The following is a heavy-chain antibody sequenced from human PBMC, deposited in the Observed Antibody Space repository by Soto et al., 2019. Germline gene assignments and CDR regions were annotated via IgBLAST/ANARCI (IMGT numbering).Heavy chain of an antibody. Sequence: SETLSLTCAVSGGSISSGGYSWSWIRQPPGKGLEWIGYIYHSGSTYYNPSLKSRVTISVDRSKNQFSLKLTSVTAADTAVYYCARVPDRWGQGTLVTVSS. CDR1: GGSISSGGYS. V-gene: IGHV4-30-2*01. CDR3: ARVPDR. J-gene: IGHJ5*02. CDR2: IYHSGST. D-gene: IGHD2-2*01.